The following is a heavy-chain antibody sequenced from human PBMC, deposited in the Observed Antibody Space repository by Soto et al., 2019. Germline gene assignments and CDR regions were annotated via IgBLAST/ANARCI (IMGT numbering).Heavy chain of an antibody. CDR1: GGTFSSYT. CDR2: IIPILGIA. J-gene: IGHJ3*02. CDR3: ARDRGNWNPRGYDAFDI. V-gene: IGHV1-69*08. Sequence: QVQLVQSGAEVKKPGSSVKVSCKASGGTFSSYTISWVRQAPGQGLEWMGRIIPILGIANYAQKFQGRVTITADKSTSTAYMELSSLRSGDTAVYYCARDRGNWNPRGYDAFDIWGQGTMVTVSS. D-gene: IGHD1-1*01.